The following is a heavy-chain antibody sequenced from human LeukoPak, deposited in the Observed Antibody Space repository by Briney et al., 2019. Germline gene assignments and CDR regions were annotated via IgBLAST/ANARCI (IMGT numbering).Heavy chain of an antibody. D-gene: IGHD4-17*01. CDR1: GFTFSIYA. V-gene: IGHV3-23*01. Sequence: GGSLRLSCAASGFTFSIYAMSWVRQAPGKGLEWVSGISGSSSHTLDADSVRGRFIISRDNTRNTLYLHTNSLRAEDTALYYCAKEGDYSNAAPEWGFDSWGQGTLVTVSS. CDR3: AKEGDYSNAAPEWGFDS. J-gene: IGHJ4*02. CDR2: ISGSSSHT.